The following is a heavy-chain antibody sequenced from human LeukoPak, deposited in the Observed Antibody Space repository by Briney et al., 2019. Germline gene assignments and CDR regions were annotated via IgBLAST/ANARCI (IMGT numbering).Heavy chain of an antibody. Sequence: GGSLRLSCAASGFTFSSYWMHWVRQAPGKGLVWVSRINSDGSSTSYADSVKGRFSISRDNAKNTLYLQMNTLRGEDTAVYYCARESAIVLVPFDSWGQGTLVTVSS. CDR2: INSDGSST. V-gene: IGHV3-74*01. CDR3: ARESAIVLVPFDS. D-gene: IGHD2/OR15-2a*01. J-gene: IGHJ4*02. CDR1: GFTFSSYW.